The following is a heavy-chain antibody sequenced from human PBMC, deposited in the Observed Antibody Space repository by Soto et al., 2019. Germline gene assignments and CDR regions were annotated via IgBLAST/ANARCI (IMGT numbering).Heavy chain of an antibody. D-gene: IGHD3-22*01. V-gene: IGHV4-59*01. CDR1: VGSISSYY. Sequence: SETLSLTCTVSVGSISSYYWSWIRQPPGKGLEWIGYIYYSGSTNYNPSLKSRVTISVDTSKNQFSLKLSSVTAADTAVYYCARVRQYYYDSSGYYNWFDPWGQGTLVTVSS. CDR2: IYYSGST. CDR3: ARVRQYYYDSSGYYNWFDP. J-gene: IGHJ5*02.